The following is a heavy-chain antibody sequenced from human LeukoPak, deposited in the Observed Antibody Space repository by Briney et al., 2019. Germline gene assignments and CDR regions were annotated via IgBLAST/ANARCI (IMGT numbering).Heavy chain of an antibody. Sequence: GGSLRLSCAASGFTFSSYGMHWVRQAPDKGLEWVAVIWYDGSNKYYTDSVKGRFTISRDNSKNTLYLQMNSLRAEDTAVYYCAKTTSNYYYYYMDVWGKGTTVTVSS. CDR3: AKTTSNYYYYYMDV. J-gene: IGHJ6*03. V-gene: IGHV3-33*06. D-gene: IGHD1-14*01. CDR1: GFTFSSYG. CDR2: IWYDGSNK.